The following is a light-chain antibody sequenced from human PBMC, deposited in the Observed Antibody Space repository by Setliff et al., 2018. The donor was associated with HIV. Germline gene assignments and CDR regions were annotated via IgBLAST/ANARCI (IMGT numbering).Light chain of an antibody. Sequence: QSALTQPASVSGSPGQSITISCTGTSSDIGGYNFVSWYQQYPGEAPKLIISDNTKRPSGVSDRFSASKSGNTASLTISGLRAEDEAAYYCSSYTSSSTYVFGLGTKVTVL. CDR3: SSYTSSSTYV. J-gene: IGLJ1*01. CDR1: SSDIGGYNF. CDR2: DNT. V-gene: IGLV2-14*03.